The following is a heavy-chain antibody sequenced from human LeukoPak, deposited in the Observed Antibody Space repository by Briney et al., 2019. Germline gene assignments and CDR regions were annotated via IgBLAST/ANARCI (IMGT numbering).Heavy chain of an antibody. CDR3: AGNYYGSGSYYSEDRY. Sequence: PSETLSLTCAVYGGSFSGYYWSWIRQPPGKGLEWIGEINHSGSTNYNPSLKSRVTMSVDTSKNQFSLKLSSVTAADTAVYYCAGNYYGSGSYYSEDRYWGQGTLVTVSS. V-gene: IGHV4-34*01. CDR1: GGSFSGYY. J-gene: IGHJ4*02. D-gene: IGHD3-10*01. CDR2: INHSGST.